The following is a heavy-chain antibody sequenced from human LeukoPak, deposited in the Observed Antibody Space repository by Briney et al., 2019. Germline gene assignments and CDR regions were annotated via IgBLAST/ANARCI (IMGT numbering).Heavy chain of an antibody. CDR2: ISGSGGNI. Sequence: GGSLRLSCAASGFTFSSYAMSWVRQAPGKGLEWVSSISGSGGNIDYADSVKGRFTISRDNSKNTLYLQMNSLRAEDTAVYYCAKDFRMVRGVINDYWGQGTLVTVSS. J-gene: IGHJ4*02. CDR3: AKDFRMVRGVINDY. CDR1: GFTFSSYA. V-gene: IGHV3-23*01. D-gene: IGHD3-10*01.